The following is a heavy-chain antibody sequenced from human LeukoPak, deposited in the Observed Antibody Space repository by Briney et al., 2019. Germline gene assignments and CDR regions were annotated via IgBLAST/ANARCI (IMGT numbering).Heavy chain of an antibody. J-gene: IGHJ3*02. V-gene: IGHV4-39*07. CDR1: GGSISSSSYY. CDR3: ARGYGDFDDAFDI. D-gene: IGHD4-17*01. CDR2: IYYSGST. Sequence: SETLSLTCTVSGGSISSSSYYWGWIRQPPGKGLEWIGSIYYSGSTYYNPSLKSRVTISVDTSKNQFSLKLSSVTAADTAVYYCARGYGDFDDAFDIWGQGTMVTVSS.